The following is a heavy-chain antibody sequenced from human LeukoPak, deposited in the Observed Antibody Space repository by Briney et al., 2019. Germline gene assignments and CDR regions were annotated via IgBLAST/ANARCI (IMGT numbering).Heavy chain of an antibody. Sequence: GGSLRLSCAASGFTFSSNSMNWVRQAPGKGLEWVSSISSSASYIYYADSVKGRFTISRDNAKNSLYLQMNSLRAEDTAVYYCARGWLQSAGCYFDYWGQGSLVTVSS. V-gene: IGHV3-21*01. D-gene: IGHD5-12*01. CDR2: ISSSASYI. J-gene: IGHJ4*02. CDR3: ARGWLQSAGCYFDY. CDR1: GFTFSSNS.